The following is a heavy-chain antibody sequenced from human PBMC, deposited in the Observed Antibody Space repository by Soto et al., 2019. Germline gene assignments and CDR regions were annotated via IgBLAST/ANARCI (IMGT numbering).Heavy chain of an antibody. J-gene: IGHJ4*02. CDR1: GGTFSRYA. CDR2: IIPIFGTA. CDR3: ARADYYDSSGYFPPYDY. Sequence: QVQLVQSGAEVKKPGSSVKVSCKASGGTFSRYAISWVRQAPGQGLEWMGGIIPIFGTANYAQKFQGRVTITADESTSTAYMELSSLRSEDTAVYYCARADYYDSSGYFPPYDYWGQGTLVTVSS. V-gene: IGHV1-69*01. D-gene: IGHD3-22*01.